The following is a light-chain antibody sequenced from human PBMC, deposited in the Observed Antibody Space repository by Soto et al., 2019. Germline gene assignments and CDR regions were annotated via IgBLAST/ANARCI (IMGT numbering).Light chain of an antibody. Sequence: QPELKHAPSGSAAPVHERPISCSESSSNIGSNYVSWYQQLPGTAPKLLIYENNKRPSGIPDRFSGSKSGTSATLGITGLQTGDEADYYCGPWDSTNYVSGTGTEVTVL. CDR3: GPWDSTNYV. CDR1: SSNIGSNY. V-gene: IGLV1-51*02. CDR2: ENN. J-gene: IGLJ1*01.